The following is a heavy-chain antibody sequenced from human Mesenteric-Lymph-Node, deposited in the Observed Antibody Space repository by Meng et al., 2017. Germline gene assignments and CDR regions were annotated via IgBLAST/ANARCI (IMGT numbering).Heavy chain of an antibody. Sequence: EVQLLESGGGLVHPGGSLRLSCAAPGFTFSSNGMNWVRQAPGKGLEWVSSISGSGPVTYYADSVKGRFTISRDNSKNTLYLQMNSLKAEDTAVYYCAKALTTVTTAVDYWGQGTLVTVSS. V-gene: IGHV3-23*01. CDR1: GFTFSSNG. CDR2: ISGSGPVT. CDR3: AKALTTVTTAVDY. D-gene: IGHD4-17*01. J-gene: IGHJ4*02.